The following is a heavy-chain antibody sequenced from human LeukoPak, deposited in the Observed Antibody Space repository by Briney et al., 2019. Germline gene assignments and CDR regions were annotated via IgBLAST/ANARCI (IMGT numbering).Heavy chain of an antibody. Sequence: GGPLGLSCAASGLTLRSIGSNWVRKAPGKGLEGLPFLRYDGSNKYYADSVKGRFTISRDNSKNTLYLQMNSLRAEDTAVYYCAKEGYVWGSYRGHFDYWGQGTLVTVSS. J-gene: IGHJ4*02. D-gene: IGHD3-16*02. CDR2: LRYDGSNK. CDR1: GLTLRSIG. CDR3: AKEGYVWGSYRGHFDY. V-gene: IGHV3-30*02.